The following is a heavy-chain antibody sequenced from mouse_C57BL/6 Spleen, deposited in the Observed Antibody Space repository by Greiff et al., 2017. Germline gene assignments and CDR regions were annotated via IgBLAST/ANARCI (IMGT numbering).Heavy chain of an antibody. D-gene: IGHD1-1*01. CDR2: IDPANGNT. Sequence: VQLQQSVAELVRPGASVKLSCTASGFNIKNTYMHWVKQRPEQGLEWIGRIDPANGNTKYAPKFQGKVTITADKSSNTAYLQLSSLTSGHTAIDSCARIYYCGSSYAMDYWGQGTSVTVSS. CDR1: GFNIKNTY. CDR3: ARIYYCGSSYAMDY. J-gene: IGHJ4*01. V-gene: IGHV14-3*01.